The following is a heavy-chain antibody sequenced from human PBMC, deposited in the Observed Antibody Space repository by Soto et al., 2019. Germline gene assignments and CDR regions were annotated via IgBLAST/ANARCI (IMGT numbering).Heavy chain of an antibody. CDR1: GFSLSTSGLC. CDR2: VDWDDDK. Sequence: SGPTLVNPTQTLTLTCTFSGFSLSTSGLCVSWIRQPPGKALEWLALVDWDDDKSYSASLKTRLTISKDPSKNQVVLTMTNMDHVDTATYFCARIRARGGSYLTYFDYWGQGTMVTVSS. V-gene: IGHV2-70*01. CDR3: ARIRARGGSYLTYFDY. J-gene: IGHJ4*02. D-gene: IGHD1-26*01.